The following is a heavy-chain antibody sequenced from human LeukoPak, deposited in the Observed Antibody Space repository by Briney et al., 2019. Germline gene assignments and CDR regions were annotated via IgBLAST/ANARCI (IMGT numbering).Heavy chain of an antibody. J-gene: IGHJ4*02. CDR1: GFTLRNTW. CDR3: ARDQSGNLDY. D-gene: IGHD1-26*01. CDR2: INQDASTK. Sequence: GGPLRLSCVASGFTLRNTWMAWVRQAPGKGLEWVANINQDASTKHYVDSVKGRFTISRDYAKNSLYLQMNSLRAEDTAVYYCARDQSGNLDYWGQGTLVTVSA. V-gene: IGHV3-7*01.